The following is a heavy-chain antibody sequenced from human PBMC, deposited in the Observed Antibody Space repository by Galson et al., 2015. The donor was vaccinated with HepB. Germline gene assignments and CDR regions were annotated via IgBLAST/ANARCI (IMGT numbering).Heavy chain of an antibody. Sequence: SLRLSCAASGFIFTNYAVSWVRQAPGKGLEWVSSISGSGTNTPYADSVKGRFTISRDNSRNTLYLQMSSLTAEDTAVYYCAKRSSPVTYYFDYWGQGTLVTVSS. CDR3: AKRSSPVTYYFDY. CDR1: GFIFTNYA. V-gene: IGHV3-23*01. CDR2: ISGSGTNT. J-gene: IGHJ4*02.